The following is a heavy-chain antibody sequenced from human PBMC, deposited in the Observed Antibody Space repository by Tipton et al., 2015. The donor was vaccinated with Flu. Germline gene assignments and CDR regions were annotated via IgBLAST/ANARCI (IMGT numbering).Heavy chain of an antibody. Sequence: GSLRLSCAASGFTVTSNYMSWVRQAPGKGLEWVSYIYNDGRTYYADYVKGRFAVSSDTSKNTLFLQLTALTAEDTAVYYCARARGWDAAPFWYFDLWGRGTLVTVSS. J-gene: IGHJ2*01. V-gene: IGHV3-53*01. CDR1: GFTVTSNY. CDR2: IYNDGRT. D-gene: IGHD6-19*01. CDR3: ARARGWDAAPFWYFDL.